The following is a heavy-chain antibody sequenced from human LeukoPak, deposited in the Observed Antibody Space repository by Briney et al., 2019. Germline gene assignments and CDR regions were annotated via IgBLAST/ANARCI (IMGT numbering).Heavy chain of an antibody. CDR1: GYTFAAHY. D-gene: IGHD3-16*02. V-gene: IGHV7-4-1*02. Sequence: ASVKVSCKASGYTFAAHYIHWVRQAPGQGLEWMGWIHPSTGNPTYAQGFTGRFVFSLDTSVSTTYLQISSLKAEDTAVYYCARAYQRLGDLSLPDYWGQGTLVTVSS. CDR2: IHPSTGNP. CDR3: ARAYQRLGDLSLPDY. J-gene: IGHJ4*02.